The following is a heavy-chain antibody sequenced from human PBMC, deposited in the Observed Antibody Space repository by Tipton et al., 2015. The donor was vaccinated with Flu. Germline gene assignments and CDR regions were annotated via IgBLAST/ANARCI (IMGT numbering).Heavy chain of an antibody. CDR1: GYTFIDYY. Sequence: QVQLVQSGAEVEKPGASLKVSCKASGYTFIDYYLHWVRQAPGQGLEWMGWIDPNTGDTNSAQAFQGRVTRTRDTSISTVYMELTSRRSDDTAVYYCARAPNPAVVPDSTYAFDIWGLGTMVTVPS. V-gene: IGHV1-2*02. CDR2: IDPNTGDT. D-gene: IGHD2-2*01. CDR3: ARAPNPAVVPDSTYAFDI. J-gene: IGHJ3*02.